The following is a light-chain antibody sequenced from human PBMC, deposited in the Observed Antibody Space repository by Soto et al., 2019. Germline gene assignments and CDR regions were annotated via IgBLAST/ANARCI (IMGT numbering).Light chain of an antibody. J-gene: IGKJ1*01. V-gene: IGKV1-27*01. Sequence: DIQMTQSPSSLSASVGDRVTLTCRASQGISVYLAWYQQKPGKVPKLLIYAASTLQSGVTSRFTGSGSGTDFTLTIRSLQPEDVANYYCQKYDSAPWTFGQGTKVEIK. CDR3: QKYDSAPWT. CDR1: QGISVY. CDR2: AAS.